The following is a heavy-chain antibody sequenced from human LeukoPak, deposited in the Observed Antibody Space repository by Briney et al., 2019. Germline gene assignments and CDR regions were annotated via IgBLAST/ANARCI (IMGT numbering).Heavy chain of an antibody. V-gene: IGHV3-30-3*01. Sequence: GGSLRLSCAASGFTFSSYAMPWVRQAPGKGLEWVAVISYDGSNKYYADSVKGRFTISRDNSKNTLYLQMNSLRAEDTAVYYCARDGGYYDSSGYYGAFDYWGQGTLVTVSS. CDR1: GFTFSSYA. CDR3: ARDGGYYDSSGYYGAFDY. CDR2: ISYDGSNK. J-gene: IGHJ4*02. D-gene: IGHD3-22*01.